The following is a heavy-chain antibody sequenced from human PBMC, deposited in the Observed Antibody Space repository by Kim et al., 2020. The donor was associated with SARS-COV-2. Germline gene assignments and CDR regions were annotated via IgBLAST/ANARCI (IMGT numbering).Heavy chain of an antibody. Sequence: SETLSLTCTVSGGSVSSGSYYWSWIRQPPGKGLEWIGYIYYSGSTNYNPSLKSRVTISVDTSKNQFSLKLSSVTAADTAVYYCARVLLWFGELFHPFDYWGQGTLVTVSS. D-gene: IGHD3-10*01. CDR1: GGSVSSGSYY. CDR2: IYYSGST. V-gene: IGHV4-61*01. CDR3: ARVLLWFGELFHPFDY. J-gene: IGHJ4*02.